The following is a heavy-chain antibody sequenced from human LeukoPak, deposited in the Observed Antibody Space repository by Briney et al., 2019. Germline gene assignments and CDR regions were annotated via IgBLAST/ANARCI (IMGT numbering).Heavy chain of an antibody. CDR2: IYYSGST. CDR3: AREARAYCGGDCYSGGAFDI. V-gene: IGHV4-61*01. J-gene: IGHJ3*02. D-gene: IGHD2-21*02. CDR1: GGSISSSSYY. Sequence: SETLSLTCTVSGGSISSSSYYWGWIRQPPGKGLEWIGYIYYSGSTNYNPSLKSRVTISVDTSKNQFSLKLSSVTAADTAVYYCAREARAYCGGDCYSGGAFDIWGQGTMVTVSS.